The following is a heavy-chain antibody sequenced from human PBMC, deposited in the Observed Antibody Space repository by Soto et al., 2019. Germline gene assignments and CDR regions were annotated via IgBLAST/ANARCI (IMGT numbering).Heavy chain of an antibody. CDR3: ATPDHTLEGFYHTSEI. Sequence: GESLKICCKGFDYTFAADWLGWVREMPGKGREWMGAINPRDSDVKYSPPYEGQVTISADKAINTAFLQWRSLKAADNAMYDWATPDHTLEGFYHTSEIWGQVTMVTVSS. D-gene: IGHD2-15*01. CDR1: DYTFAADW. V-gene: IGHV5-51*01. CDR2: INPRDSDV. J-gene: IGHJ3*02.